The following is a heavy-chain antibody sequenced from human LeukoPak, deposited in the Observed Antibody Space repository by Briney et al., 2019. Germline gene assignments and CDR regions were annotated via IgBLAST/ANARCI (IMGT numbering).Heavy chain of an antibody. CDR1: GFTFSSYD. D-gene: IGHD4-11*01. CDR3: AKDGVLGSNYVGYYYMDV. CDR2: ISYDGSNK. V-gene: IGHV3-30*18. J-gene: IGHJ6*03. Sequence: GGSLRLSCAASGFTFSSYDMSWVRQAPGKGLEWVAVISYDGSNKYYADFVRGCFTISTDNSKNTLYLQMNSLRAEDTAVYYCAKDGVLGSNYVGYYYMDVWGKGTTVTVSS.